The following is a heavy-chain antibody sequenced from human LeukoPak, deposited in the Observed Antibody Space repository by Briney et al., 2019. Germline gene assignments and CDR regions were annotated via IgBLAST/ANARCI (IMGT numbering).Heavy chain of an antibody. CDR2: IRSKANSYAT. CDR1: GFTFSGSA. V-gene: IGHV3-73*01. D-gene: IGHD4-17*01. J-gene: IGHJ4*02. Sequence: GGSRRLSCAASGFTFSGSAIHWVRQASGKGLEWVGRIRSKANSYATSSAASVKGRFTISRDDSKNTAYLQMNSLKTEDTAVYYCTRDYGVLFDYWGQGTLVTVSS. CDR3: TRDYGVLFDY.